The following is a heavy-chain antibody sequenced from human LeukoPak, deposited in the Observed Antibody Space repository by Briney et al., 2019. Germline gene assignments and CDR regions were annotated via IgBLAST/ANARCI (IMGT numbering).Heavy chain of an antibody. J-gene: IGHJ3*02. CDR3: ARDYYGSGSYGHDAFDI. CDR2: ISAYNGNT. V-gene: IGHV1-18*04. D-gene: IGHD3-10*01. CDR1: GYTFTGYY. Sequence: ASVKVSCKASGYTFTGYYMHWVRQAPGQGLEWMGWISAYNGNTNYAQKLQGRVTMTTDTSTSTAYMELSRLRSDDTAVYYCARDYYGSGSYGHDAFDIWGQGTMVTVSS.